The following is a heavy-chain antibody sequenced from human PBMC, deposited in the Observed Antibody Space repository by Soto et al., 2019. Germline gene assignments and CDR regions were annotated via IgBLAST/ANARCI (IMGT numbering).Heavy chain of an antibody. CDR2: INNDESST. D-gene: IGHD3-22*01. Sequence: GGSLRLSCAASRFTFSSYWMHWVRQAPGKGLVWVSRINNDESSTNYADSVKGRFTISRDNAKNTLYLQMNSLRAEDTAVYYCLKGYGSSAVGFDFWGQGTLVTVSS. J-gene: IGHJ4*02. CDR1: RFTFSSYW. CDR3: LKGYGSSAVGFDF. V-gene: IGHV3-74*01.